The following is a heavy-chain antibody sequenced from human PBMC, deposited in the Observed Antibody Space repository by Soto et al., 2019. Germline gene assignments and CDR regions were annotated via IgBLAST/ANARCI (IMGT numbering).Heavy chain of an antibody. J-gene: IGHJ4*02. Sequence: SETLSLTXTVSGGSISSYYWSWIRQPPGKGLEWIGYIYYSGSTNYNPSLKSRVTISVDTSKNQFSLRLSSVTAADTAVYYCATQGHSYCGGDCYFFDYWGQGTLVTVSS. CDR2: IYYSGST. CDR1: GGSISSYY. CDR3: ATQGHSYCGGDCYFFDY. V-gene: IGHV4-59*01. D-gene: IGHD2-21*02.